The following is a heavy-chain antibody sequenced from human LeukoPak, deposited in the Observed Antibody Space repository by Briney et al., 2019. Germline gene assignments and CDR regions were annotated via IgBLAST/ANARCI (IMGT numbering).Heavy chain of an antibody. CDR2: IYPGDSDT. Sequence: GESLKISCKGSGSGFTSYWIGWVRPMPGKGLGWMGMIYPGDSDTRYSPSFQGQATISADKSISTAYLQWSSLKASDTAMYYCARRIAVAGTFDYWGQGTLVTVSS. J-gene: IGHJ4*02. V-gene: IGHV5-51*01. CDR3: ARRIAVAGTFDY. CDR1: GSGFTSYW. D-gene: IGHD6-19*01.